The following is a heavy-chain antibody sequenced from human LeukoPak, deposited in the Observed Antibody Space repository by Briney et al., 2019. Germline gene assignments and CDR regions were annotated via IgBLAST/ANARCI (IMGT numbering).Heavy chain of an antibody. CDR3: ARSGMMEFDP. J-gene: IGHJ5*02. D-gene: IGHD3-10*01. CDR1: GGSISSYY. CDR2: IYYSGST. Sequence: SETLSLTCTVSGGSISSYYWSWIRQPPGKGLEWIGYIYYSGSTNYNPSLKSRVTISVDTSKNQFSLKLSSVTAADTAVYYCARSGMMEFDPWGQGTLVTVSS. V-gene: IGHV4-59*08.